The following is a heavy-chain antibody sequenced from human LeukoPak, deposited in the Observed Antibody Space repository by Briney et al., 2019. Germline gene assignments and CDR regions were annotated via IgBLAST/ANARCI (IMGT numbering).Heavy chain of an antibody. CDR2: IHYSGST. CDR1: GGSINSNTHY. CDR3: ARHIGYCSSTSCPYYYYYYMDV. D-gene: IGHD2-2*01. J-gene: IGHJ6*03. Sequence: PSETLSLTCIVFGGSINSNTHYWSWIRQPPGRGLEWIGTIHYSGSTYYNPSLKSRVTISVDTSKNQFSLKLSSVTAADTAVYYCARHIGYCSSTSCPYYYYYYMDVWGKGTTVTVSS. V-gene: IGHV4-39*01.